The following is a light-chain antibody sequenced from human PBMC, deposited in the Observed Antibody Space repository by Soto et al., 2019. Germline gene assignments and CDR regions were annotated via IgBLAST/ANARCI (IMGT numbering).Light chain of an antibody. V-gene: IGKV4-1*01. J-gene: IGKJ4*01. CDR3: QQYYTSPLT. CDR1: QSVLYSSNNANY. Sequence: DIVMTQSPDSLAVSVGERATITCKSSQSVLYSSNNANYLAWFQQKPGQPPKLLIYWASTRQYGVPDRFTGSGSGTDFTLTISSLQAEDVAVYYCQQYYTSPLTFGGGTKVEIK. CDR2: WAS.